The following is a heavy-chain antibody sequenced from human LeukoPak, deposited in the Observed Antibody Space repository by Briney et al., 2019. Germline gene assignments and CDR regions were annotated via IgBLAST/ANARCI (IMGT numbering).Heavy chain of an antibody. J-gene: IGHJ4*02. D-gene: IGHD3-22*01. CDR3: AKDYYYDSSGCQDY. V-gene: IGHV3-23*01. CDR1: GFTFNSHA. CDR2: ISGSGGST. Sequence: GGSLRLSCAASGFTFNSHAMSWVRQAPGKGLEWVSAISGSGGSTYYADSVKGRFTISRDNSKNTLYLQMNSLRAEDTAVYYCAKDYYYDSSGCQDYWGQGTLVTVSS.